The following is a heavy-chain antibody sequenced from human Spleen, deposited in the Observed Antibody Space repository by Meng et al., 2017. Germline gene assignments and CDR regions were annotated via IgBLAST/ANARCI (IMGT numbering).Heavy chain of an antibody. CDR1: GFTFSDYY. CDR2: ISSSGSTI. J-gene: IGHJ4*02. Sequence: GESLKISCAASGFTFSDYYMSWIRQAPGKGLEWVSYISSSGSTIYYADSVKGRFTISRDNGENSLYLHMNSLRAEDTALYYCARVYSSGSYPLDHWGQGTLVTGSS. D-gene: IGHD3-10*01. CDR3: ARVYSSGSYPLDH. V-gene: IGHV3-11*04.